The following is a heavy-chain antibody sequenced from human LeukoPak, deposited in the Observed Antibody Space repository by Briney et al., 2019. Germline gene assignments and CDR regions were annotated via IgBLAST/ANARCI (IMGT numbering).Heavy chain of an antibody. CDR2: ISTTSSYI. V-gene: IGHV3-21*06. J-gene: IGHJ4*02. D-gene: IGHD4-11*01. CDR1: GFTFSNYN. CDR3: AREDHSNYNY. Sequence: GGSLRLSCAASGFTFSNYNMNWVRQAPGKGLEWVSSISTTSSYIYYADSVKGRFTISRDNTKNSLYLQMNSLRVEDTAVYYCAREDHSNYNYWGQGTLVTVSS.